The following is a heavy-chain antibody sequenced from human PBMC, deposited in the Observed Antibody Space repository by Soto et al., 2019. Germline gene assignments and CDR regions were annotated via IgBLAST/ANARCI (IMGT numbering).Heavy chain of an antibody. CDR3: AHRVLRTVFGLVTTTAIYFDF. V-gene: IGHV2-5*02. CDR2: IYWDDDK. J-gene: IGHJ4*02. CDR1: GFSLTTSGVG. D-gene: IGHD3-3*01. Sequence: QITLNESGPTQVKPRQTLTLTCTFSGFSLTTSGVGVGWICQSPGKAPEWLALIYWDDDKRYSPSVKSRLTIPKDTSKNQVVLTMADLDPADTATYYCAHRVLRTVFGLVTTTAIYFDFWGQGTPVAVSS.